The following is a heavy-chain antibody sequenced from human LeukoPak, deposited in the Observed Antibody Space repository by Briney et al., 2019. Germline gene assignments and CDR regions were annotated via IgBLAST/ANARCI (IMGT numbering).Heavy chain of an antibody. J-gene: IGHJ4*02. Sequence: GGSLRLSCAASGFTVSSNYMSWVRQAPGKGLEWVSVIYSGGSTYYADSVKGRFTISRDNSKSTLYLQMNSLRAEDTAVYYCARDCSSTSCFDYWGQGTLVTVSS. CDR2: IYSGGST. D-gene: IGHD2-2*01. CDR1: GFTVSSNY. CDR3: ARDCSSTSCFDY. V-gene: IGHV3-66*01.